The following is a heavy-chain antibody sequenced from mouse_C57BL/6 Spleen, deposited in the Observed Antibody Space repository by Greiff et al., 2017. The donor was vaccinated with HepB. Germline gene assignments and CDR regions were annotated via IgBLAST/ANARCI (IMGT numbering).Heavy chain of an antibody. D-gene: IGHD1-1*01. CDR2: ISYDGSN. V-gene: IGHV3-6*01. Sequence: ESGPGLVKPSQSLSLTCSVTGYSITSGYYWNWIRQFPGNKLEWMGYISYDGSNNYNPSLKNRISITRDTSKNQFFLKLNSVTTEDTATYYCARVTTVVDWYVDVWGTGTTVTVSS. J-gene: IGHJ1*03. CDR3: ARVTTVVDWYVDV. CDR1: GYSITSGYY.